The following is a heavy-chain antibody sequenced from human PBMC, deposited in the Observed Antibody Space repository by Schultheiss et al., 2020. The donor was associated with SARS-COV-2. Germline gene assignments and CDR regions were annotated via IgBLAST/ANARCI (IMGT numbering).Heavy chain of an antibody. CDR1: GFSFSTYE. J-gene: IGHJ6*02. V-gene: IGHV3-48*03. D-gene: IGHD2-2*01. CDR3: ARDRSPVVVPGARDDV. CDR2: ISSGGSTI. Sequence: GGSLRLSCAASGFSFSTYEMNWVRQAPGKGLEWVSYISSGGSTIYYAGSVKGRFTISRDNAKNSLYLQMNSLRAEDTAVYYCARDRSPVVVPGARDDVWGRGTTVTVSS.